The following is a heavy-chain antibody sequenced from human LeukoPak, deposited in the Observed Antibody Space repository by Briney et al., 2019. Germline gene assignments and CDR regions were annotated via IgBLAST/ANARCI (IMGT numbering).Heavy chain of an antibody. V-gene: IGHV3-48*03. CDR1: GFTFSSYE. J-gene: IGHJ3*02. CDR3: ARGGPEGYCTNGVCYTGAFDI. Sequence: GGALRLSCAASGFTFSSYEMNWVRQAPGKGREWGSYIISSGSTIYYADSVKGRFTISRDNAKNSLYLQMNSLRAEDTAVYYCARGGPEGYCTNGVCYTGAFDIWGQGTMVTVSS. D-gene: IGHD2-8*01. CDR2: IISSGSTI.